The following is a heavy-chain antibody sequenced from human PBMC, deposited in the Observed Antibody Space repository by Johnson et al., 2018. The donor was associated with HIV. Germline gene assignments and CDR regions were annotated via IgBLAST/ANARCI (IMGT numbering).Heavy chain of an antibody. CDR3: ARKQWLEIPSDALDV. CDR2: IYSDGSDT. D-gene: IGHD6-19*01. V-gene: IGHV3-74*03. CDR1: GFTFDDYA. Sequence: VQLVESGGGLVKPGGSLRLSCAASGFTFDDYAMHWVRQAPGKGLVWVARIYSDGSDTAYADSVKGRFTISRDNAKKTLYLQMNSLRAEDTAVYYCARKQWLEIPSDALDVCGQGTMVTVSS. J-gene: IGHJ3*01.